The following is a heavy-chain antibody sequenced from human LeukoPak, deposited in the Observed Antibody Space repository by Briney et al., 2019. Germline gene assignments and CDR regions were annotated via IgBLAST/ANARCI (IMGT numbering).Heavy chain of an antibody. CDR2: IKSKTDGGTT. V-gene: IGHV3-15*01. J-gene: IGHJ4*02. CDR1: GFTFSNAR. CDR3: TTGIFDS. Sequence: SGGSLRLSCAASGFTFSNARMSCARESPGKGLEGVGRIKSKTDGGTTDHAAPVEGRFTISRDDSKDTMYLQMNSLKTEDTAVYYCTTGIFDSWGQGTLVTVSS.